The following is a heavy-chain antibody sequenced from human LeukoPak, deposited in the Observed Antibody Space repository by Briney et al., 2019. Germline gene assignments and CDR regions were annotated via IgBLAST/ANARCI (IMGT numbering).Heavy chain of an antibody. D-gene: IGHD5-12*01. Sequence: SGGSLRLSCAASGFSVSSNYMSWARQAPGKGLEWVSVIYSGGSTYYADSVKGRFTISRDNAKNSLYLQMNSLRAEDTAVYYCAREGRGYSGYEYYFDYWGQGTLVTVSS. CDR1: GFSVSSNY. V-gene: IGHV3-53*01. CDR3: AREGRGYSGYEYYFDY. CDR2: IYSGGST. J-gene: IGHJ4*02.